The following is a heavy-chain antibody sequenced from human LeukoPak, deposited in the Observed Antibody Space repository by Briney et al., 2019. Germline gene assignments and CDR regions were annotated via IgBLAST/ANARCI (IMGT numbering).Heavy chain of an antibody. V-gene: IGHV1-69*02. CDR2: IIPILGIA. D-gene: IGHD6-13*01. CDR1: GGTFTSYT. CDR3: ARAQQQLDGPFDY. Sequence: SVKVSCKASGGTFTSYTISWVRQAPGQGLEWMGRIIPILGIANYAQKFQGGVTITADKSTSTAYMELSSLRSEDTAVYYCARAQQQLDGPFDYWGQGTLVTVSS. J-gene: IGHJ4*02.